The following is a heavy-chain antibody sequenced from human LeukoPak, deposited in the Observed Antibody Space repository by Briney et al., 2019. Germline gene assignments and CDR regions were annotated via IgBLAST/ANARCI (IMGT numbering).Heavy chain of an antibody. CDR2: LYYSGST. CDR3: ARQEDDYGDSCFDY. CDR1: GGSISSSSYY. Sequence: PSETLSLTCTVSGGSISSSSYYWGWIRQPPGKGLEWIGSLYYSGSTYYNPSLKSRVTISVDTSKNQFSLKLSSVTAADTAVYCCARQEDDYGDSCFDYWGQGTLVTVSS. V-gene: IGHV4-39*01. D-gene: IGHD4-17*01. J-gene: IGHJ4*02.